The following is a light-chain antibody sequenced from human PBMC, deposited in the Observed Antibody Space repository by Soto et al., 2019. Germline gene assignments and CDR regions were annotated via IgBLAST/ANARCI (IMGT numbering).Light chain of an antibody. J-gene: IGKJ2*01. Sequence: DIQMTQSPSTLSASVGDRVTITCRASQSISSWLAWYQQKPGKAPKLLIYDASSLESGVPSSFSGSGSGTEFTLTIRSLQPDDFATYYCQQYNSYLDTLGQGTKLEIK. V-gene: IGKV1-5*01. CDR2: DAS. CDR3: QQYNSYLDT. CDR1: QSISSW.